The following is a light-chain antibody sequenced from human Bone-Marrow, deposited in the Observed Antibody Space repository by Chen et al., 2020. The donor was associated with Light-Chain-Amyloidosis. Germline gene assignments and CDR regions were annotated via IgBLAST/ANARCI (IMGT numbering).Light chain of an antibody. V-gene: IGLV3-25*03. CDR2: RDT. CDR3: QSADSSGTYEVI. CDR1: DLPTKY. J-gene: IGLJ2*01. Sequence: SYELTQPPSASVSPGQPATITCSGDDLPTKYAYWYQQKPGQAPVLVIHRDTERPSGISERFSGSSSGTTATLTISGVQAEDEADYHCQSADSSGTYEVIFGGGTKLTVL.